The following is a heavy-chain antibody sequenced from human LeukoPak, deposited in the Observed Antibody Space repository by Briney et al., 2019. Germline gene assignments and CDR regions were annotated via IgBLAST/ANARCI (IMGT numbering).Heavy chain of an antibody. CDR3: ASGKATTISAFDC. D-gene: IGHD1-26*01. V-gene: IGHV3-21*01. CDR2: ISSSSSYI. CDR1: GFTFSSYS. J-gene: IGHJ4*02. Sequence: PGGSLRLSCAASGFTFSSYSMNWVRQAPGKGLEWVSSISSSSSYIYYADSVRGRFTISRDNAKNSLYLQMNSLRAEDTAVYYCASGKATTISAFDCWGQGTLVTVSS.